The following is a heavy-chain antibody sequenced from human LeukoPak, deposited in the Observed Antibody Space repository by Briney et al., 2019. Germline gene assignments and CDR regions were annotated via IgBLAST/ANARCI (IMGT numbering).Heavy chain of an antibody. J-gene: IGHJ5*02. D-gene: IGHD3-10*01. CDR2: IYHSGST. Sequence: SGTLSLTCAVSGGSISSSNWWSWVRQPPGKGLEWIGEIYHSGSTNYNPSLKSRVTIPVDKSKNQFSLKLSSVTAADTAVYYCARDSGPSLFDPWGQGTLVTVSS. CDR3: ARDSGPSLFDP. V-gene: IGHV4-4*02. CDR1: GGSISSSNW.